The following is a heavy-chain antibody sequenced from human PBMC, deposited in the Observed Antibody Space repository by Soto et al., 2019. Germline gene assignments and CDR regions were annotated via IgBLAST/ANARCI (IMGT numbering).Heavy chain of an antibody. CDR2: IYYSGST. J-gene: IGHJ4*02. D-gene: IGHD3-22*01. CDR1: GGSISSGDYY. CDR3: AREDYYDSSGYYYY. V-gene: IGHV4-30-4*01. Sequence: SETLSLTCTVSGGSISSGDYYWSWIRQPPGKGLEWIGYIYYSGSTYYNPSLKSRVTISVDTSKNQFSLKLSSVTAADTAVYYCAREDYYDSSGYYYYWGQGTLVTVSS.